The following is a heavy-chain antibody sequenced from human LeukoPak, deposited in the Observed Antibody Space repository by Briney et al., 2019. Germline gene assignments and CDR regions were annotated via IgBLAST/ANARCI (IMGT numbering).Heavy chain of an antibody. V-gene: IGHV4-39*01. J-gene: IGHJ6*03. CDR3: ARLPRITIFGVVIKSHYYYYMDV. CDR2: IYYSGST. D-gene: IGHD3-3*01. CDR1: GGSLSSSSYY. Sequence: SETLSLTCTVSGGSLSSSSYYWGWIRQPPGKGLEWIGSIYYSGSTYYNPSLKSRVTISVDTSKNQFSLKLSSVTAADTAVYYCARLPRITIFGVVIKSHYYYYMDVWGKGTTVTVPS.